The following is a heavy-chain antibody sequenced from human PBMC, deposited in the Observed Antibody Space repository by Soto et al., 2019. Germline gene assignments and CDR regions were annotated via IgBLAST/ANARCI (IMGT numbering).Heavy chain of an antibody. CDR3: ARVAVAGTCFDS. CDR1: GGSVSSGVYY. V-gene: IGHV4-31*03. D-gene: IGHD6-19*01. J-gene: IGHJ4*02. CDR2: IYYSGTT. Sequence: QVQLRESGPGLVKPSQTLSLSCTVSGGSVSSGVYYWSWIRQHPGKGLEWIGYIYYSGTTYYNPSLKSRLIISVDTSKNQFSLKLSSVTAADTAVYYCARVAVAGTCFDSWGQGALVTVSS.